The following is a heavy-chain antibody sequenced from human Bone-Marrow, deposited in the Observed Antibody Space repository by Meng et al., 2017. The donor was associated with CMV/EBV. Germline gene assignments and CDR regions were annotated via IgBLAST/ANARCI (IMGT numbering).Heavy chain of an antibody. CDR3: ARRGVAARRGSWFDP. J-gene: IGHJ5*02. CDR2: MNPNSGNT. D-gene: IGHD6-6*01. V-gene: IGHV1-8*02. CDR1: GYTFTGYY. Sequence: ASVKVSCKASGYTFTGYYMHWVRQAPGQGLEWMGWMNPNSGNTGSAQKFEGRVTMTRNTSISTAYMELRSLRSEDTAVYYCARRGVAARRGSWFDPWGQGTPVTVSS.